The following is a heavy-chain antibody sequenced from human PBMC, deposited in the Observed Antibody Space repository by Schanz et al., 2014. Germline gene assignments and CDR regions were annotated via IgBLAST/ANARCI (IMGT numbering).Heavy chain of an antibody. J-gene: IGHJ4*02. CDR3: ARTDQQMQRPDY. CDR1: GFTFDDFG. V-gene: IGHV3-23*04. CDR2: ISGSGVTI. Sequence: EVYLVESGGDLVQPGKSLRLSCAASGFTFDDFGMHWVRQAPGKALEWVSVISGSGVTIYYADSVKGRFTISRDNSKNTLYLQMNSLRAEDTAVYYCARTDQQMQRPDYWGQGTLVIVSS. D-gene: IGHD2-2*01.